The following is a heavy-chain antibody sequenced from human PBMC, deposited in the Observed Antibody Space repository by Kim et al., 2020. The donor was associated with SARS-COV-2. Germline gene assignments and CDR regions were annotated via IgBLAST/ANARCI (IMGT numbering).Heavy chain of an antibody. Sequence: SETLSLTCAVYGGSFSGYYWSWIRQPPGKGLEWIGEINHSGSTNYNPSLKSRVTISVDTSKNQFSLKLSSVTAADTAVYYCARGPYCGGDCYSRRYFQHWGQGTLVTVSS. J-gene: IGHJ1*01. CDR2: INHSGST. CDR1: GGSFSGYY. V-gene: IGHV4-34*01. D-gene: IGHD2-21*02. CDR3: ARGPYCGGDCYSRRYFQH.